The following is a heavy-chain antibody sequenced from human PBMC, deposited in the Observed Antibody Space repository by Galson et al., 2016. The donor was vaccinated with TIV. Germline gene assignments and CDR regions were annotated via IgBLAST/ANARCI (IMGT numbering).Heavy chain of an antibody. CDR2: IYGGGDT. D-gene: IGHD2-15*01. J-gene: IGHJ6*02. CDR1: GLTVNNNY. V-gene: IGHV3-66*02. Sequence: SLRLSCAASGLTVNNNYMTWVRQAPGKGLEWVSVIYGGGDTYYADSVRGRFTISRDNSKAILYLHLNGLSADDTAVYYCARDRVVGATYYNYYYGMDVWGRGTTVTVFS. CDR3: ARDRVVGATYYNYYYGMDV.